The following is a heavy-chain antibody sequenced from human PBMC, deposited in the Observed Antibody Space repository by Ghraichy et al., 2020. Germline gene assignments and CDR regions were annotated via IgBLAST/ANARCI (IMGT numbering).Heavy chain of an antibody. J-gene: IGHJ5*01. Sequence: GGSLRLSCAASGFTFNKYAMAWVRQAPGKGLEWVSEIGDSGVTKNHADSVKGRFTISKDNDKDTLFLEMRSLRDEDTAVYYCARCSHGCYGGWFDFWGQGILVTVSS. CDR1: GFTFNKYA. CDR3: ARCSHGCYGGWFDF. V-gene: IGHV3-23*01. CDR2: IGDSGVTK. D-gene: IGHD2-2*01.